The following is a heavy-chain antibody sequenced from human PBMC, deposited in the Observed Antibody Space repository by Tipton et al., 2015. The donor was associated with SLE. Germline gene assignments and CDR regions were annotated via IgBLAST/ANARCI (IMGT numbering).Heavy chain of an antibody. Sequence: TLSLTCSVSGDSITSGRFYWTWIRQPAGKGLEWVGRIYTSGSTNYNPSLKSRVSISFDTSKNQFSLMLNSVTAADTAVYYCARGGLGSDLRGSIYLGLWGQGALVTVSS. CDR3: ARGGLGSDLRGSIYLGL. CDR2: IYTSGST. CDR1: GDSITSGRFY. D-gene: IGHD7-27*01. J-gene: IGHJ1*01. V-gene: IGHV4-61*02.